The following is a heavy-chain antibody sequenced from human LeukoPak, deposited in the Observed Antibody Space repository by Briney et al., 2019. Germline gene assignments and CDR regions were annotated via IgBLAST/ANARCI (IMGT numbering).Heavy chain of an antibody. D-gene: IGHD3-22*01. V-gene: IGHV4-4*02. Sequence: SETLSLTCAVSGGSISSSNWWSWVRQPPEKGLECIGKIYHSGSTNYNPSIKSRVTISVDKSKNQFPLTLSSVTAADTAVYSCASLRDSSGYYYDTYYFDYWGQATLVTASS. J-gene: IGHJ4*02. CDR3: ASLRDSSGYYYDTYYFDY. CDR2: IYHSGST. CDR1: GGSISSSNW.